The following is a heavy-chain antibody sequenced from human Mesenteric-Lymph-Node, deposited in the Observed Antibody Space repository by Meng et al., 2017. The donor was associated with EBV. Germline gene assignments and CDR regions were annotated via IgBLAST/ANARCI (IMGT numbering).Heavy chain of an antibody. Sequence: QHIWKQSQPTLVIPPGTLTLTCTLSWFSISTSGVGVGWIRQPPGKALEWLAIIYWDDDKRYSPSLKSRLTITKDTSKNQVVLTMTNMDPVDTATYYCARRPYSWNFDFWGQGTLVTVSS. V-gene: IGHV2-5*02. CDR1: WFSISTSGVG. J-gene: IGHJ4*02. D-gene: IGHD1-26*01. CDR3: ARRPYSWNFDF. CDR2: IYWDDDK.